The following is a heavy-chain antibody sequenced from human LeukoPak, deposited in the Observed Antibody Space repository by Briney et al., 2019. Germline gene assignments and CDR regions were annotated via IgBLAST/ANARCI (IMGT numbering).Heavy chain of an antibody. D-gene: IGHD2-2*01. CDR3: ARGGYQPYYYMDV. J-gene: IGHJ6*03. V-gene: IGHV3-21*01. CDR2: ISSSSGYI. CDR1: GFTFSSYA. Sequence: GSLRLSFAASGFTFSSYAMNWVRQAPGKGLEWVSSISSSSGYIFYADSVKGRFTISRDNSKKIVYLQMDSLRVDDTAVYYCARGGYQPYYYMDVWGTGTTVTVSS.